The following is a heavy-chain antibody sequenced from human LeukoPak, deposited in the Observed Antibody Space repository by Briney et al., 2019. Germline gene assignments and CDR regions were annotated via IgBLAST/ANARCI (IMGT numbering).Heavy chain of an antibody. CDR1: GGSISSSSYY. J-gene: IGHJ4*02. CDR2: IYYSGST. D-gene: IGHD5-12*01. Sequence: PSETLSLTCTVSGGSISSSSYYWGWIRQPPGKGLEWIGSIYYSGSTYYNPSLKSRVTISVDRSKNQFSLKLSSVTAADTAVYYCAGRGYSGYDSQFDYWGQGTLVTVSS. V-gene: IGHV4-39*07. CDR3: AGRGYSGYDSQFDY.